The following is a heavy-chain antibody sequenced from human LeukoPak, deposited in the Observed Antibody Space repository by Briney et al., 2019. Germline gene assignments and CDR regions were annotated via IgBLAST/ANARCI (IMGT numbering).Heavy chain of an antibody. J-gene: IGHJ4*02. CDR3: ASPHHVDTAMVRDY. CDR1: GGSISSGGYY. CDR2: IYHSGST. Sequence: SQTLSLTCTVSGGSISSGGYYWSWIRQPPGKGLEWIGYIYHSGSTYYNPSLKSRVTISVDRSKNQFSLKLSSVTAADTAVYYCASPHHVDTAMVRDYWGQGTLVTVSS. V-gene: IGHV4-30-2*01. D-gene: IGHD5-18*01.